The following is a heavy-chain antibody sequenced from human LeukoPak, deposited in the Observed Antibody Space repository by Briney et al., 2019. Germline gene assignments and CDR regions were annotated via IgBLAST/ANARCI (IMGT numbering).Heavy chain of an antibody. CDR1: GGSFSGYY. J-gene: IGHJ4*02. V-gene: IGHV4-34*01. CDR2: INHSGST. CDR3: AGGLWYASGSDY. Sequence: PSETLSLTCAVYGGSFSGYYWSWIRQPPGKGLEWIGEINHSGSTNYNPSLKSRVTISVDTSKNQFSLKLSSVTAADTAVYYCAGGLWYASGSDYWGQGTLVTVSS. D-gene: IGHD3-10*01.